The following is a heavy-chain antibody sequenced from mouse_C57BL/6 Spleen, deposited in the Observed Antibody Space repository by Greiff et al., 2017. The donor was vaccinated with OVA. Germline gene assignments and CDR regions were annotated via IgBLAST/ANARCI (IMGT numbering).Heavy chain of an antibody. D-gene: IGHD2-2*01. CDR1: GYTFTDYN. J-gene: IGHJ4*01. V-gene: IGHV1-18*01. CDR2: INPNNGGT. Sequence: EVQLVESGPELVKPGASVKIPCKASGYTFTDYNMDWVKQSHGKSLEWIGDINPNNGGTIYNQKFKGKATLTVDKSSSTAYMELRSLTSEDTAVYYCARGLRRGYYAMDYWGQGTSVTVSS. CDR3: ARGLRRGYYAMDY.